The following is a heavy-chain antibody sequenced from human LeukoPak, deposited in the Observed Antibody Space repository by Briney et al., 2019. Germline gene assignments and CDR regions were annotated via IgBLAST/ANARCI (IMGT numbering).Heavy chain of an antibody. J-gene: IGHJ4*02. CDR3: AKRGVVIRVILVGFHKEAYYFDS. D-gene: IGHD3-22*01. Sequence: GGSLRLSCAVSGITLSNHGMSWVRQAPGKGLEWVAGLGGSGGTTNYADSVKGRFTISRDNRKNTLYLQMNSLRAEDTAVYFCAKRGVVIRVILVGFHKEAYYFDSWGQGALVTVSS. CDR2: LGGSGGTT. CDR1: GITLSNHG. V-gene: IGHV3-23*01.